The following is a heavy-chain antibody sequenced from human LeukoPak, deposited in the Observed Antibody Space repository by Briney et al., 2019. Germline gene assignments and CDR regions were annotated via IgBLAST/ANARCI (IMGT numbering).Heavy chain of an antibody. D-gene: IGHD2-2*01. CDR1: GFTFNNYN. J-gene: IGHJ6*03. Sequence: GGSLRLSCVASGFTFNNYNMNWVRQAPGKGLEWVSSISSSSSYIYYADSVKGRFTISRDNAKNSLYLQMNSLRAEDTAVYYCARGNWQYQLQAIDYYYYMDVWGKGTTVTVSS. CDR3: ARGNWQYQLQAIDYYYYMDV. CDR2: ISSSSSYI. V-gene: IGHV3-21*01.